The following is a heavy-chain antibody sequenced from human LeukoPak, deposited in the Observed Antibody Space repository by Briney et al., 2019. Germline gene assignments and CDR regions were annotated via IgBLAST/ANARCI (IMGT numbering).Heavy chain of an antibody. CDR2: IYPGDSET. CDR1: GYSFTTYW. V-gene: IGHV5-51*01. J-gene: IGHJ6*02. D-gene: IGHD5-24*01. CDR3: ARQDGMATIYYYYYGMDV. Sequence: GESLKISCKGSGYSFTTYWIGWVRQMPGKGLVWMGSIYPGDSETRYSPSFQGQVTISADKSISTAYLQWSSLKASDTAMYYCARQDGMATIYYYYYGMDVWGQGTTVTVSS.